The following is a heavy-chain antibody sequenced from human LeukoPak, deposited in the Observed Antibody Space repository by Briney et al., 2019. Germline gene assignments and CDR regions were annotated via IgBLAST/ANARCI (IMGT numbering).Heavy chain of an antibody. D-gene: IGHD6-19*01. CDR2: IYSGGST. Sequence: GGSLRLSCAASGWTVSSNYMSWVRQAPGKGLEWVSVIYSGGSTYYADSVKGRFTIPRDNSKNTLYLQMNSLRAEDTAVYYCARDGLFSSGSSNWFDPWGREPWSPSPQ. CDR1: GWTVSSNY. CDR3: ARDGLFSSGSSNWFDP. J-gene: IGHJ5*02. V-gene: IGHV3-53*01.